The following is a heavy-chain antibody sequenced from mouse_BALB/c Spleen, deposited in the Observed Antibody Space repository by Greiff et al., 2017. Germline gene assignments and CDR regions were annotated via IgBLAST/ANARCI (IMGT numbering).Heavy chain of an antibody. CDR2: ISTYYGDA. J-gene: IGHJ3*01. V-gene: IGHV1S137*01. Sequence: VQLQQSGAELVRPGVSVKISCKGSGYTFTDYAMHWVKQSHAKSLEWIGVISTYYGDASYNQKFKGKATMTVDKSSSTAYMELARLTSEDSAIYYCASGNRYDGFAYWGQGTLVTVSA. CDR1: GYTFTDYA. CDR3: ASGNRYDGFAY. D-gene: IGHD2-14*01.